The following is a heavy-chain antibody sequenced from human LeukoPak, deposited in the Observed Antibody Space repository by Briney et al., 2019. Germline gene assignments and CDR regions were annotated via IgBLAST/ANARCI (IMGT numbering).Heavy chain of an antibody. D-gene: IGHD3-22*01. J-gene: IGHJ4*02. CDR2: ISYDGSNK. CDR3: ARGTHYDSSISDY. CDR1: GFTFSSYA. V-gene: IGHV3-30-3*01. Sequence: HPGGSLRLSCAASGFTFSSYAMHWVRQAPGRGLEWVAVISYDGSNKYYADSVKGRFTISRDNSKNTLYLQMNSLRAEDTAVYYCARGTHYDSSISDYWGQGTLVTVSS.